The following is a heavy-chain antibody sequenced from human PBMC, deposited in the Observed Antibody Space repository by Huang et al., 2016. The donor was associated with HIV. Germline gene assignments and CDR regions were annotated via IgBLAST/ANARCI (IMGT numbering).Heavy chain of an antibody. CDR1: GGTCSSYA. V-gene: IGHV1-69*01. J-gene: IGHJ4*02. D-gene: IGHD3-22*01. CDR2: IIPIFGTA. Sequence: QVQLVQSGAEVKKPGSSVKVSCKASGGTCSSYAISWGRQAPGQGLGWSGGIIPIFGTANYAQKFQGRVTITADESTSTAYMELSSLRSEDTAVYYCARVESRRYYDSSGYYYWGQGTLVTVSS. CDR3: ARVESRRYYDSSGYYY.